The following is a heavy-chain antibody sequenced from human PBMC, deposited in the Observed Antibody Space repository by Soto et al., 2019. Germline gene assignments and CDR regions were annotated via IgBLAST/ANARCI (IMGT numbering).Heavy chain of an antibody. Sequence: QLQLQESGPGLVKPSETLSLTCTVSGGSISSSTYYWGWIRQPPGKGLEWIGSIYNSGSTYYNPSLQSRITMSVDTSKNQFSLKLSSVTAADTAVYYCARQSVVVVVAATHYWGQGTLVTVSS. V-gene: IGHV4-39*01. CDR3: ARQSVVVVVAATHY. J-gene: IGHJ4*02. CDR2: IYNSGST. D-gene: IGHD2-15*01. CDR1: GGSISSSTYY.